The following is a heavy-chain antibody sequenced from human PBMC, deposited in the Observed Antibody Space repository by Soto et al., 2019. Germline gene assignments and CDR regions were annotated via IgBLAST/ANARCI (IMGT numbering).Heavy chain of an antibody. CDR1: GFAVSSYY. V-gene: IGHV3-66*01. CDR3: ARDDVVCDGGRCYGVALDV. D-gene: IGHD2-15*01. CDR2: IQNVGPT. Sequence: GGSLRLSCVASGFAVSSYYMSWVRQAPGQGLEWVSLIQNVGPTYYADSVKGRFTISRDTSENTVHLQMDSLRVDDTAVYYCARDDVVCDGGRCYGVALDVWGKGTTVTVAS. J-gene: IGHJ6*04.